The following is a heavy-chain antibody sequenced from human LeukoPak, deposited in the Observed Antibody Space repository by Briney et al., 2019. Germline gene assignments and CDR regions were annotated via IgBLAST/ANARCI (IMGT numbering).Heavy chain of an antibody. CDR1: GGSISSGNW. V-gene: IGHV4-4*02. D-gene: IGHD3-3*01. J-gene: IGHJ6*03. CDR3: ARTLYDFWSGYSTYYYYYMDV. Sequence: SGTLSLTCTVSGGSISSGNWWSWVRQPPGKGLEWIGEIYHSGSTNYNPSLKSRVTISVDTSKNQFSLRLSSVTAADTAVYYCARTLYDFWSGYSTYYYYYMDVWGKGTTVTVSS. CDR2: IYHSGST.